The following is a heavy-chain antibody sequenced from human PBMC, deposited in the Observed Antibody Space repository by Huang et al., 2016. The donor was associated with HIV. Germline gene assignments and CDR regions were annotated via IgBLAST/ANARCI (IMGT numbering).Heavy chain of an antibody. Sequence: QVQLVESGGGVVQPGRSLRLSCAASGFIFSNYGMHWVRQAPGKGMEWVASISYAGGNKYLTDSVKVRCSIARDKSKNTLYRQMNSLRAEDTAVYYCALKGDSSGWEYFRHWGQGTLVTVSS. D-gene: IGHD6-19*01. CDR1: GFIFSNYG. CDR3: ALKGDSSGWEYFRH. J-gene: IGHJ1*01. CDR2: ISYAGGNK. V-gene: IGHV3-30*03.